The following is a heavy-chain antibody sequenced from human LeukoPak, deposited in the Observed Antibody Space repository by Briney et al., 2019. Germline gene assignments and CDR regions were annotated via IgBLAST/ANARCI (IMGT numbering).Heavy chain of an antibody. CDR1: GYNFIGYY. CDR2: INPNTGDT. V-gene: IGHV1-2*02. Sequence: ASVKVSCKASGYNFIGYYMHWVRQAPGQGLEWMGWINPNTGDTNFAQKFQGRVAMTRDTSLSTAYMDLSRLTSDDTAVYYCARDWPGISLHFDLWGRGTLITVSS. CDR3: ARDWPGISLHFDL. J-gene: IGHJ2*01. D-gene: IGHD2-15*01.